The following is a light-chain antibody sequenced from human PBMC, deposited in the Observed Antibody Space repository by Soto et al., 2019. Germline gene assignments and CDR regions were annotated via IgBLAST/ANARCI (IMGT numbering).Light chain of an antibody. V-gene: IGKV3-11*01. J-gene: IGKJ5*01. CDR1: QSIGLA. Sequence: EIVLTQSPATLSLSPGERATLSCRASQSIGLAIAWYQHKPGQAPGLLIFDASQRATGIPARFRGSGSGTGFTLTISSLEPEDSAVYYCQQYGSLITFGQGTRLEIK. CDR3: QQYGSLIT. CDR2: DAS.